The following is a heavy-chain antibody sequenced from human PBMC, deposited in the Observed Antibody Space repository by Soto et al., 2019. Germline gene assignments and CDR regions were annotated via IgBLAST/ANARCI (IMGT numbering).Heavy chain of an antibody. CDR2: IYYSGST. CDR3: ASPKIAFYNWFDP. D-gene: IGHD3-3*02. J-gene: IGHJ5*02. V-gene: IGHV4-39*01. CDR1: GGSISSSSYY. Sequence: PSETLSLTCTVSGGSISSSSYYWGWIRQPPGKGLEWIGSIYYSGSTYYKPSLKSRVTISVDTSKNQFSLKLSSVTAAETAVYYCASPKIAFYNWFDPWGQGTLVTVS.